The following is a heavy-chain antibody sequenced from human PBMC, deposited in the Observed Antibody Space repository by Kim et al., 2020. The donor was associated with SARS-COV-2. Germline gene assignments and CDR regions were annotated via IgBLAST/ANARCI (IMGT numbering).Heavy chain of an antibody. V-gene: IGHV3-23*01. J-gene: IGHJ4*02. Sequence: ADSVTGRFTSSRANSKNTLYLQMNSLRAEDTAVYYCATPRYYDSSGTFDYWGQGTLVTVSS. CDR3: ATPRYYDSSGTFDY. D-gene: IGHD3-22*01.